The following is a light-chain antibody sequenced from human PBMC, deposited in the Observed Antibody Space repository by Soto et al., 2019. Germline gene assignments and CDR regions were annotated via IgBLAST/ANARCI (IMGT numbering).Light chain of an antibody. J-gene: IGLJ2*01. CDR1: SSDVGAYNY. CDR2: DVT. CDR3: SSYAGSYTVV. V-gene: IGLV2-11*01. Sequence: QSALTQPRSVSGSPGQSVTISCTGTSSDVGAYNYVSWYQQHPGKAPKLMIYDVTKWPSGVPDRFSGSKSGSTASLTISGLQAEDEADYYCSSYAGSYTVVFGGGTKLTVL.